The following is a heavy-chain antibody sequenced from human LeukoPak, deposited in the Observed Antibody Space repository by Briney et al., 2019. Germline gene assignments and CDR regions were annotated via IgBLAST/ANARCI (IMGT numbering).Heavy chain of an antibody. Sequence: SETLSLTCTVSGGSISSSSYYWGWIRQPPGKGLEWIGYIYYSGSTYYNPSLNSRVTISVDTSKNQFSLKLSSVTAADTAVYYCAREVPSSSGYYLDYWGQGTLVTVSS. CDR3: AREVPSSSGYYLDY. CDR1: GGSISSSSYY. CDR2: IYYSGST. D-gene: IGHD3-22*01. J-gene: IGHJ4*02. V-gene: IGHV4-31*03.